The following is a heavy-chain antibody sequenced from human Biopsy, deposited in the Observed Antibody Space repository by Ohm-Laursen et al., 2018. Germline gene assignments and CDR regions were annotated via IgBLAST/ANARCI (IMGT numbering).Heavy chain of an antibody. J-gene: IGHJ2*01. CDR2: VYYTGST. V-gene: IGHV4-59*01. CDR1: GDSISSYY. D-gene: IGHD3-22*01. Sequence: TLSLTCTVSGDSISSYYWSWIRQPPGKGLQWIGYVYYTGSTDYNPSLQSRVTISVDTSKNHFSLRLRSGTPADTAIYYCARDRGYYSDRTVPGYFDLWGRGTLVTVSS. CDR3: ARDRGYYSDRTVPGYFDL.